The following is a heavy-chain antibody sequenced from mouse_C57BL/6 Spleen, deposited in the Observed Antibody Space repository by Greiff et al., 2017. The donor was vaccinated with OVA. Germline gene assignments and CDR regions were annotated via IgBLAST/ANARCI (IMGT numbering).Heavy chain of an antibody. D-gene: IGHD2-2*01. CDR1: GYTFTSYW. J-gene: IGHJ2*01. CDR3: ARVGSTMVRGYFDY. V-gene: IGHV1-69*01. Sequence: QVQLKQPGAELVMPGASVKLSCKASGYTFTSYWMHWVKQRPGQGLEWIGEIDPSDSYTNYNQKFKGKSTLTVDKSSSTAYMQLSSLTSEDSAVYYCARVGSTMVRGYFDYWGQGTTLTVSS. CDR2: IDPSDSYT.